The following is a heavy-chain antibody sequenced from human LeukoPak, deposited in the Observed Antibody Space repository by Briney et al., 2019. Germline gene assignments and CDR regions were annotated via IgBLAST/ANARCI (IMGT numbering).Heavy chain of an antibody. CDR2: IRPDGSEK. D-gene: IGHD5-12*01. CDR1: GFTFSSYA. CDR3: ARALRGSHWFDP. J-gene: IGHJ5*02. Sequence: GGSLRLSCAASGFTFSSYAMTWVRQAPGKGLEWVANIRPDGSEKYYADSVRGRCTISRDNTRNTLDLQMNSLRPEDTAVYYCARALRGSHWFDPWGQGTLVTVSS. V-gene: IGHV3-7*03.